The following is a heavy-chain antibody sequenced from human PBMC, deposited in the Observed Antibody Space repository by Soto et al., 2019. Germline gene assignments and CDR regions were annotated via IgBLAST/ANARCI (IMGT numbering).Heavy chain of an antibody. V-gene: IGHV3-23*01. D-gene: IGHD6-13*01. J-gene: IGHJ3*02. CDR2: IGGRGGST. CDR1: GFSFSSYA. Sequence: EVQLLESGGGLVQPGGSLRLSCAASGFSFSSYAISWVRQAPGKGLEWVSSIGGRGGSTYYADSVKGRFTISRDNSKNTVYLQMNSLRVEDTAVYYCATIAAPPAFNIWGQGTMVTVSS. CDR3: ATIAAPPAFNI.